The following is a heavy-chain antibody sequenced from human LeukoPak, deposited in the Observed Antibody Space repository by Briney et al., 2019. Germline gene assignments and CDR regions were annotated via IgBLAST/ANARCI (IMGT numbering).Heavy chain of an antibody. D-gene: IGHD3-22*01. CDR1: GDSVSSNSAA. V-gene: IGHV6-1*01. J-gene: IGHJ3*02. CDR2: TYYRSKWYN. Sequence: SQTLSLTCAISGDSVSSNSAAWNWIRQSPSRGLEWLGRTYYRSKWYNDYAVSVKSRITINPDTSKNQFSLQLNSVTPEDTAVYYCARCYDSSGYYGCQAFDIWGQGTMVTVSS. CDR3: ARCYDSSGYYGCQAFDI.